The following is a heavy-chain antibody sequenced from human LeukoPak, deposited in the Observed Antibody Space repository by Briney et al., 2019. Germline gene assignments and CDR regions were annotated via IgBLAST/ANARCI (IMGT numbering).Heavy chain of an antibody. CDR3: ARAKWLADAFDI. CDR2: IYYSGST. CDR1: GGSISSYY. J-gene: IGHJ3*02. D-gene: IGHD6-19*01. V-gene: IGHV4-59*08. Sequence: PSETLSLTCTASGGSISSYYWSWIRQPPGKGLEWIGYIYYSGSTNYNPSLKAGVTISVDTSKNQFSLKLSSVTAADTAVYYCARAKWLADAFDIWGQGTMVTVSS.